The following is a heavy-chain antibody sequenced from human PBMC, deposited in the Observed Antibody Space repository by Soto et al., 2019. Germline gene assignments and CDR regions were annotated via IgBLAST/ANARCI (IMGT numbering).Heavy chain of an antibody. Sequence: GFLRLFFAASGFTLKGYAMSWGRQAPGKGLEWVSAISGSGGSTYYADSVKGRFTISRDNSKNTLYLQMNSLRAEDTAVYYCAKDGVYYYYGMDVWGQGTTVTVSS. CDR1: GFTLKGYA. CDR3: AKDGVYYYYGMDV. D-gene: IGHD3-16*01. CDR2: ISGSGGST. V-gene: IGHV3-23*01. J-gene: IGHJ6*02.